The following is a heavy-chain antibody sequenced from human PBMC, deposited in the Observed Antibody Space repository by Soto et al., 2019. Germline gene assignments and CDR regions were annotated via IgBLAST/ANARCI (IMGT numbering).Heavy chain of an antibody. J-gene: IGHJ4*02. D-gene: IGHD5-18*01. CDR2: IYWDDDK. CDR3: AHRPREYTYGTFDY. V-gene: IGHV2-5*02. Sequence: SGPTLVNPTQTLTLTCTFSVFSLTTGGVGVGWIRQPPGKALEWLALIYWDDDKRYSPSLKSRLTITKDTSKNQVVLTMTNMDPVDTATYYCAHRPREYTYGTFDYWGQGTLVTVSS. CDR1: VFSLTTGGVG.